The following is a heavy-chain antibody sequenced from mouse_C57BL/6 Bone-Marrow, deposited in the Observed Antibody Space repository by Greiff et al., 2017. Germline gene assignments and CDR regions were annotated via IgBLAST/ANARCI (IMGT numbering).Heavy chain of an antibody. Sequence: EVMLVESGGGLVKPGGSLRLSCAASGFTFSSYAMSWVRQTPEKRLEWVATISDGGSYTYYPDNVKGRFTISRDNAKNNLYLQMSHLKSEDTAMYYCASLIYDGYPLAYWGQGTLVTVSA. V-gene: IGHV5-4*03. CDR2: ISDGGSYT. D-gene: IGHD2-3*01. J-gene: IGHJ3*01. CDR1: GFTFSSYA. CDR3: ASLIYDGYPLAY.